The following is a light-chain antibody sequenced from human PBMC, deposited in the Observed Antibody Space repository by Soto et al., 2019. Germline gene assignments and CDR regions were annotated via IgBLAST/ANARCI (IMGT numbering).Light chain of an antibody. J-gene: IGKJ5*01. Sequence: DIQMTQYPSSLSASVGARVTITCRASQSISRTLNWYQHKPGKAPKLLIYAASNLQNGVPSRFRCGGSGTEFTLSINSLQPEDFGTYYCQQSFTTASITFGQGTLLEIK. CDR2: AAS. CDR1: QSISRT. V-gene: IGKV1-39*01. CDR3: QQSFTTASIT.